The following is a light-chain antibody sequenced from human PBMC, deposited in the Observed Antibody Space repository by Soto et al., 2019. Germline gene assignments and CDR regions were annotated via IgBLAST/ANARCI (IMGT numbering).Light chain of an antibody. CDR2: KAS. J-gene: IGKJ1*01. CDR1: QTISSW. CDR3: QHYNSYSEA. V-gene: IGKV1-5*03. Sequence: DIQMTQSPSSLXASVGDRVTITCRASQTISSWLAWYQQKPGKAPKLLIYKASTLKSGVPSRFSGSGSGTEFTLTISSLQPDDFATYYCQHYNSYSEAFGQGTKVDIK.